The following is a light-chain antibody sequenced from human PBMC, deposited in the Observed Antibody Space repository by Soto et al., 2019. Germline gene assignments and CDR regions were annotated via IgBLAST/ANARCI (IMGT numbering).Light chain of an antibody. Sequence: DIQLTQSPSTLSSSVGDGATISCRASQTIISYLNWYQQKPGKAPKLLIYAASSLQSGVPSRFSGSGSGTDFTLTISSLQPEDFATYYCQQTCSTPRTFGEGTKVDIK. J-gene: IGKJ4*02. CDR1: QTIISY. CDR3: QQTCSTPRT. CDR2: AAS. V-gene: IGKV1-39*01.